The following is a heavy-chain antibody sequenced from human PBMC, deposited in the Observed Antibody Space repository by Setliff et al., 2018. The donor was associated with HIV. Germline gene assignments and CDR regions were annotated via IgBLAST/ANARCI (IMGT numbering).Heavy chain of an antibody. D-gene: IGHD4-17*01. CDR1: GGSVGSGSYY. J-gene: IGHJ4*02. CDR2: SYYSGST. Sequence: SETLSLTCSVSGGSVGSGSYYWSWIRQSTGKGLEWLGYSYYSGSTTYNPSLKSRVTMSINTSKNQFSLKLRSVTAADTAVYYCARDPPGYGDSNDYWGQGTLVTVSS. CDR3: ARDPPGYGDSNDY. V-gene: IGHV4-61*10.